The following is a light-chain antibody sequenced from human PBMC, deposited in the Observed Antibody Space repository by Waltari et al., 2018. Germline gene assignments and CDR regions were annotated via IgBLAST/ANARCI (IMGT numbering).Light chain of an antibody. Sequence: EIVLTQSPGTLSLSPGERATLSCRASQSVDSTYLAWYQQKPGQAPRLLISGASRRATGSPDRFSGSGSGTDFTLTISRLEPEDFVVYYCQQYGSSPFTFGPGTKVDIK. CDR3: QQYGSSPFT. V-gene: IGKV3-20*01. J-gene: IGKJ3*01. CDR1: QSVDSTY. CDR2: GAS.